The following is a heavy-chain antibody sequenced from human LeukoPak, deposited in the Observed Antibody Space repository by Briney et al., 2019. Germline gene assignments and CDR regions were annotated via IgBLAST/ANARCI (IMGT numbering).Heavy chain of an antibody. J-gene: IGHJ3*01. V-gene: IGHV3-23*01. Sequence: GGSLRLSCAASGFNFITAAMTWARQAPGKGLEWGSLIGSSGGSTYYADSVKGRFTISRDNSNHTLSLQMNSLRVEDTAIYYCVKDIQLSTWGLGTIVTVSS. CDR3: VKDIQLST. CDR2: IGSSGGST. D-gene: IGHD5-24*01. CDR1: GFNFITAA.